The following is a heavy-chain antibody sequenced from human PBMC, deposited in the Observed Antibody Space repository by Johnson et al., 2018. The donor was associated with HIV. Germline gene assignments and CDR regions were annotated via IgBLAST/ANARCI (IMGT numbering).Heavy chain of an antibody. CDR3: AKGEAQEGWIQLWSYAFDF. D-gene: IGHD5-18*01. CDR1: GFTFSDYY. J-gene: IGHJ3*01. Sequence: QEQLVESGGGLVKPGGSLRLSCAASGFTFSDYYMSWIRQAPGKGLEWVSYISGSADTIYYTDSVKGRFTISRDNSRNTLSLHMTNLRTEETAVYYCAKGEAQEGWIQLWSYAFDFWGRGTMVTVSP. CDR2: ISGSADTI. V-gene: IGHV3-11*04.